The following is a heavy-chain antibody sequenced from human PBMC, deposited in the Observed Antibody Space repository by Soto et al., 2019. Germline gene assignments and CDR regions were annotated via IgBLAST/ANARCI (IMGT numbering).Heavy chain of an antibody. CDR2: ISGSGGST. D-gene: IGHD3-16*01. CDR3: AKPAGHLGERGYYFDY. V-gene: IGHV3-23*01. Sequence: QLGGPLRLSCAASGFTFSSYAMSWVRQAPGKGLEWVSAISGSGGSTYYADSVKGRFTISRDNSKNTLYLQMNSLRAEDTAVYYCAKPAGHLGERGYYFDYWGQGTLVTVSS. J-gene: IGHJ4*02. CDR1: GFTFSSYA.